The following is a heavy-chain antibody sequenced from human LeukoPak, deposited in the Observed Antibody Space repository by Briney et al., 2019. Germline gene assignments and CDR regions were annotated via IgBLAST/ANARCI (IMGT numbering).Heavy chain of an antibody. J-gene: IGHJ3*02. Sequence: APVNLSCTASRYTFTAYYIHWVRQAPGQGLEWMGWINPNSGGTNYALKFRGRVTMTRDTSISTASMELSRLISDDTAVYYCARPQDHGGNVENFNIWGQGTMVTVSS. CDR2: INPNSGGT. V-gene: IGHV1-2*02. CDR1: RYTFTAYY. CDR3: ARPQDHGGNVENFNI. D-gene: IGHD4-23*01.